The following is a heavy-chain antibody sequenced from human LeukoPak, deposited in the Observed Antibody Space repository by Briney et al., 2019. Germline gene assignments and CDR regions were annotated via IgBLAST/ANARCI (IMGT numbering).Heavy chain of an antibody. Sequence: SETLSLTCTVSGGSISSYYWSWIREPPGKGLEWIGYIYYSGSTNYNPSLKSRVTISVDTSKNQFSLKLSSVTAADTAVYYCARNYDFWSGSNHDYYYYYYMDVWGKGTTVTVSS. V-gene: IGHV4-59*01. J-gene: IGHJ6*03. D-gene: IGHD3-3*01. CDR3: ARNYDFWSGSNHDYYYYYYMDV. CDR1: GGSISSYY. CDR2: IYYSGST.